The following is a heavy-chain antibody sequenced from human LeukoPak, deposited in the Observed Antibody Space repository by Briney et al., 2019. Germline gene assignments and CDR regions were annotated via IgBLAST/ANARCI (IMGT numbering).Heavy chain of an antibody. D-gene: IGHD3-3*01. J-gene: IGHJ5*02. V-gene: IGHV1-69*02. CDR1: GGTFSSYT. Sequence: SVKVSCKAPGGTFSSYTISWVRQAPGQGLEWMGRIIPILGIANYAQKFQGRVTITAGKSTSTAYMELSSLRSEDTAVYYCARGEMLSYYDFWSGYYNWFDPWGQGTLVTVSS. CDR2: IIPILGIA. CDR3: ARGEMLSYYDFWSGYYNWFDP.